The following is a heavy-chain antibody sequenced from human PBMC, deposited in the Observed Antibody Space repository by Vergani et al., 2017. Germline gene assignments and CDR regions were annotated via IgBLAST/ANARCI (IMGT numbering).Heavy chain of an antibody. Sequence: EVQLVESGGGLVQPGGSLRLSCAASGFTFSSYWMHWVRQAPGKGLVWVSRINSDGSSTSYADSVKGRFTISRDNAKHTLYLQMNSLRAEDTAVYYCARAVYYDSSGYSHYYYYMDVWGKGTTVTVSS. CDR2: INSDGSST. V-gene: IGHV3-74*01. CDR1: GFTFSSYW. CDR3: ARAVYYDSSGYSHYYYYMDV. D-gene: IGHD3-22*01. J-gene: IGHJ6*03.